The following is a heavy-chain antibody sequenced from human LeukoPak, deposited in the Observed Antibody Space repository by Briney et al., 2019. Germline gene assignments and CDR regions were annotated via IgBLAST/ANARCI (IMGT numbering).Heavy chain of an antibody. CDR1: GYSFTSYW. D-gene: IGHD3-10*01. CDR3: ARHLGSGSYDRRYYYYYYMDV. Sequence: GESLKISCKGSGYSFTSYWIGWVRQMPGKGLEWMGIIYPGDSDTRYSPSFQGQVTISADKSISTAYLQWSSLKASDTAMYYCARHLGSGSYDRRYYYYYYMDVWGKGTTVTVSS. CDR2: IYPGDSDT. J-gene: IGHJ6*03. V-gene: IGHV5-51*01.